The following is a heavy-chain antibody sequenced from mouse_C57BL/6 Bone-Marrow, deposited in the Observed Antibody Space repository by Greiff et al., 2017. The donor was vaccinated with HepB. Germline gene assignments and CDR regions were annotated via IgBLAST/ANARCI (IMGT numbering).Heavy chain of an antibody. J-gene: IGHJ1*03. CDR1: GYAFSSYW. D-gene: IGHD1-1*01. Sequence: VQLQQSGAELVKPGASVKISCKASGYAFSSYWMNWVKQRPGKGLEWIGQIYPGDGDTNYNGKFKGKATLTADKSSRTAYMQLSSLTSEDSAVYFCARGYGSSPWYFDVWGTGTTVTVSS. CDR3: ARGYGSSPWYFDV. CDR2: IYPGDGDT. V-gene: IGHV1-80*01.